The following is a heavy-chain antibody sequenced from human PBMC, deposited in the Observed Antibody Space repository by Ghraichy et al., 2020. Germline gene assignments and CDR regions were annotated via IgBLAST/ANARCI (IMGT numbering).Heavy chain of an antibody. J-gene: IGHJ3*02. V-gene: IGHV4-59*11. Sequence: SQTISLTCSVSGGSIGTLYWSWIRQPPGKPLEWIGHVYYSGSTNYNPSLKSRVTISVDTSRNEFSLRVNSVTGADTAIYYCATNSSSSVGFDIWGQGTKVTISS. CDR2: VYYSGST. CDR1: GGSIGTLY. CDR3: ATNSSSSVGFDI. D-gene: IGHD6-6*01.